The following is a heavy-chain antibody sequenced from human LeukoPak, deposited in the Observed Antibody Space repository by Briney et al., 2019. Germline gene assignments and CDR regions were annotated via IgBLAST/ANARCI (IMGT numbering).Heavy chain of an antibody. V-gene: IGHV3-48*03. J-gene: IGHJ4*02. D-gene: IGHD4-17*01. CDR3: ARDFDLRHGDYDFDY. CDR1: GFTFSSYE. CDR2: ISSSGSTI. Sequence: GGSLRLSCAASGFTFSSYEMNWVRQAPGKGLEWVSYISSSGSTIYYADSVKGRFTISRDNAKNSLYLQMNSLRAEDTAVYYCARDFDLRHGDYDFDYWGQGTLVTVSS.